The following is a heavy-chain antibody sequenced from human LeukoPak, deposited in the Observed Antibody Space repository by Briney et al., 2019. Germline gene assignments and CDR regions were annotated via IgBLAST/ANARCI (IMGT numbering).Heavy chain of an antibody. CDR3: ARRQFYYYGMDV. CDR1: GFTFNTYE. J-gene: IGHJ6*02. CDR2: ISSGGSSI. Sequence: PGGSLRLSCAAFGFTFNTYEMNWVRQAPGKGLEWVSYISSGGSSIYYADSVKGRFTISRDNAKNSLYLQMNSLRAEDTAVYYCARRQFYYYGMDVWGQGTTVTVSS. D-gene: IGHD5-24*01. V-gene: IGHV3-48*03.